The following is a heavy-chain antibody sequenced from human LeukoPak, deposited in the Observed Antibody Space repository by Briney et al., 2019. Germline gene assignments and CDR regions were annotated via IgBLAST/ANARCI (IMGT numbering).Heavy chain of an antibody. Sequence: GWALRLPCGASGFTFSSYSMQWLHQAPARELEYVSAISSNGGSTYYANSVKGRFTISRDNSKNTLYLQMGSLRAEDMAVYYCARSGDYHYYYYYMDVWGKGTTVTVSS. J-gene: IGHJ6*03. CDR1: GFTFSSYS. D-gene: IGHD4-17*01. CDR3: ARSGDYHYYYYYMDV. V-gene: IGHV3-64*01. CDR2: ISSNGGST.